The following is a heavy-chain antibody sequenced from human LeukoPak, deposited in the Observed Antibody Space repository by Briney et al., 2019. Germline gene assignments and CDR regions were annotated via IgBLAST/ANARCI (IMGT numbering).Heavy chain of an antibody. Sequence: PGGSLRLSCAASGFTFSSYWMHWVRQAPGKGLVWVSRINSDGSSTSYADSVRGRFSISRDNAKNTLYLQMNSLRAEDTTVYYCARGLSGYASSLGYWGQGTLVTVSA. D-gene: IGHD6-6*01. CDR1: GFTFSSYW. V-gene: IGHV3-74*01. J-gene: IGHJ4*02. CDR2: INSDGSST. CDR3: ARGLSGYASSLGY.